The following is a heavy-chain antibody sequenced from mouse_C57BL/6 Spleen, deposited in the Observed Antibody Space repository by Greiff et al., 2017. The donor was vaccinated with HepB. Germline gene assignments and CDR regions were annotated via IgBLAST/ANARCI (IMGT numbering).Heavy chain of an antibody. J-gene: IGHJ1*03. Sequence: VQLQQSGPGLVKPSQSLSLTCSVTGYSITSGYYWNWIRQFPGNKLEWMGYISYDGSNNYNPSLKNRISITRDTSKNQFFLKLNSVTTEDTATYYCARGGGLWYFDVWGTGTTVTVSS. V-gene: IGHV3-6*01. CDR2: ISYDGSN. CDR3: ARGGGLWYFDV. CDR1: GYSITSGYY.